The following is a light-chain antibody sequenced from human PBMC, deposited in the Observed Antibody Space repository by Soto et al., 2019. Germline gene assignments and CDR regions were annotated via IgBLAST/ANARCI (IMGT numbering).Light chain of an antibody. J-gene: IGKJ4*01. Sequence: EIVLTQSPATLSLSPGERATLSCRASQSVSSYLAWYQQKPGQAPRLLIDDASTRAAGIPARFNGGGSGTEFTLTISSLQSEDFALYYCQQFHNWPLSFGGGTKVDI. V-gene: IGKV3-15*01. CDR1: QSVSSY. CDR3: QQFHNWPLS. CDR2: DAS.